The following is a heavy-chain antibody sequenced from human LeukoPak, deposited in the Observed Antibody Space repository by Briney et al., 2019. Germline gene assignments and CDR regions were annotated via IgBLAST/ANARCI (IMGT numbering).Heavy chain of an antibody. CDR2: INSDGSST. J-gene: IGHJ4*02. CDR1: GFTFSNYA. Sequence: GGSLRLSCETSGFTFSNYAMHWVRQAPGKGLVWVSRINSDGSSTSYADSVKGRFAISRDNAKNTLYLQMNSLRAEDTAVYYCARHGSGSYTDYWGQGTLVTVSS. D-gene: IGHD3-10*01. CDR3: ARHGSGSYTDY. V-gene: IGHV3-74*01.